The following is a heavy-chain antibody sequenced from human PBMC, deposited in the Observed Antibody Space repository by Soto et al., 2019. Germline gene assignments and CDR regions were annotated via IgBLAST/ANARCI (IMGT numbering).Heavy chain of an antibody. CDR2: IYHSGST. V-gene: IGHV4-38-2*01. D-gene: IGHD4-4*01. CDR1: GYSISSGYY. Sequence: PSETLSLTCAVSGYSISSGYYWGWIRQPPGKGLEWIGTIYHSGSTYYNPSLKSRVTISIDTSKNQFSLKLTSVTAADTAMYYCARGPYSNPYDNWGQGTLVT. CDR3: ARGPYSNPYDN. J-gene: IGHJ4*02.